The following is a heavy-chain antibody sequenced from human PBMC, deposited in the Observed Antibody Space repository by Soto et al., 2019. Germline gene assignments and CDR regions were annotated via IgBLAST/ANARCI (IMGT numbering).Heavy chain of an antibody. D-gene: IGHD1-26*01. CDR1: GFTFSNYW. CDR2: MKQDGSEI. CDR3: ARDIQGSYRYHMDV. J-gene: IGHJ6*03. V-gene: IGHV3-7*01. Sequence: WGSLRLSCAAPGFTFSNYWMSWVRQAPGKGLEGVANMKQDGSEIYYVDSVKGRFTISRDNAKNSLYLQMNSLRAEDTAVYYCARDIQGSYRYHMDVWGKGTTVTVSS.